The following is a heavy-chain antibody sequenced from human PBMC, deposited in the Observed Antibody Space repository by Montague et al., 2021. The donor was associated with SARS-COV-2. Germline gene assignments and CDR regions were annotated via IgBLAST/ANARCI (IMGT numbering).Heavy chain of an antibody. V-gene: IGHV4-59*13. J-gene: IGHJ4*02. Sequence: SETLSLTCTVSGGSISSYYWSWIRQPPRKGLELMGFRYYSGSTNYNPSLKSRVTLSVDTSKNQFSLKLSYVTAADTAVYYCARDFDYWGQGTLVTVSS. CDR3: ARDFDY. CDR2: RYYSGST. CDR1: GGSISSYY.